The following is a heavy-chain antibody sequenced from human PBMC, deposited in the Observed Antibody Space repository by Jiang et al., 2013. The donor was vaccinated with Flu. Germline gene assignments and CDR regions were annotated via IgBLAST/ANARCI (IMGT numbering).Heavy chain of an antibody. V-gene: IGHV4-59*01. D-gene: IGHD1-26*01. CDR3: ARGRSSGRYTDDFDI. CDR1: GSISSYS. J-gene: IGHJ3*02. CDR2: IYYSGST. Sequence: GSISSYSWSWIRQPPGKGLEWIGYIYYSGSTNYNPSLKSRVTISVDTSKNQFSLKLRSVTAADTAVYYCARGRSSGRYTDDFDIWGQGTMVTVSS.